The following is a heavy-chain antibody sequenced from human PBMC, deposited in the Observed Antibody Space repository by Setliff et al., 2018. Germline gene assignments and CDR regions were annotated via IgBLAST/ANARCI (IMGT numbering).Heavy chain of an antibody. CDR1: GDSISSSSYY. CDR3: ATDGPVLNGDYIS. J-gene: IGHJ5*02. CDR2: IHHSGKA. Sequence: PSETLSLTCSVSGDSISSSSYYWGWIRQPPGKGLEWIVNIHHSGKAYYNPSLKSRVTISVDKSKNQFSLSLGSVTAADTAVYYCATDGPVLNGDYISWGQGTLVTVSS. D-gene: IGHD3-10*01. V-gene: IGHV4-39*07.